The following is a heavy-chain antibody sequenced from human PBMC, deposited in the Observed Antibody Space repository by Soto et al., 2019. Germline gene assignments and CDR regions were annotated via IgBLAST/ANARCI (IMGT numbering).Heavy chain of an antibody. V-gene: IGHV4-31*03. CDR3: ARVFCGGNCYPNY. D-gene: IGHD2-21*02. Sequence: QVQLQESGPGLVKPSQTLSLTCTVSGVSISSGGYYWSWIRQHPGKGLEWIGYIYYSGSTYYNPSLKSRVTISLDTSKNQCSLKLSSVTAADTAVYYCARVFCGGNCYPNYWGQGTLVTVSS. J-gene: IGHJ4*02. CDR1: GVSISSGGYY. CDR2: IYYSGST.